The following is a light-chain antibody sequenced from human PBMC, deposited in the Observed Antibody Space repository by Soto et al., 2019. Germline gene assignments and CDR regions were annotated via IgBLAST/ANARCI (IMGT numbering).Light chain of an antibody. CDR3: QQSSNWPQFS. CDR1: QSVSSY. J-gene: IGKJ3*01. V-gene: IGKV3-11*01. CDR2: DAS. Sequence: EIVLTQSPATLSLSPGERATLSCRASQSVSSYLAWYQQKPGQSPRLLIYDASNRATGIPARFSGSGSVTDFTLTISSLEPEDFAVYYCQQSSNWPQFSFGHGTKVDIK.